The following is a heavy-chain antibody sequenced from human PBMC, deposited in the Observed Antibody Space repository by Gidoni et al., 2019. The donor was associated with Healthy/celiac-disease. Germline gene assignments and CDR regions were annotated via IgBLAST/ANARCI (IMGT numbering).Heavy chain of an antibody. Sequence: VQLVQSGAEVKKPGASVKVSCKASGYTFTSYYFHWVRQAPGQGREWMGIINPSGGSTRYAQKFQGRVTMTRDTSTSTVYMERSSLRSEDTAVYYCARGGFGELLSGFDYWGQGTLVTVSS. J-gene: IGHJ4*02. CDR3: ARGGFGELLSGFDY. D-gene: IGHD3-10*01. V-gene: IGHV1-46*01. CDR2: INPSGGST. CDR1: GYTFTSYY.